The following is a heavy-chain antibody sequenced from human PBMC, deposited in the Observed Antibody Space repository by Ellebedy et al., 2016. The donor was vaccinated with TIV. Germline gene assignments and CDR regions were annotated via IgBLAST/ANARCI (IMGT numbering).Heavy chain of an antibody. CDR3: AKGRGGGSDSSAPRYYFDY. Sequence: GESLKISCAASGFTFNSYAMSWVRQAPGKGLEWDSTISNTGSRTYYADSVEGRFIISRDNSKKTLYLQMNSLRAEDTAVYYCAKGRGGGSDSSAPRYYFDYWGLGTLVTVSS. V-gene: IGHV3-23*01. D-gene: IGHD3-22*01. CDR1: GFTFNSYA. CDR2: ISNTGSRT. J-gene: IGHJ4*02.